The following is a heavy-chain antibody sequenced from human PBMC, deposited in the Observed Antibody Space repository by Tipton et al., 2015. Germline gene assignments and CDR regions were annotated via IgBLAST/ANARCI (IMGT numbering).Heavy chain of an antibody. CDR2: IKPDGSEK. D-gene: IGHD3-3*01. CDR1: GFTFNSYW. V-gene: IGHV3-7*03. J-gene: IGHJ4*02. CDR3: STTLLFVQWFREHRVDY. Sequence: SLRLSCAASGFTFNSYWMNWVRQTPGKGLEWVANIKPDGSEKYSVDSVKGRFTISRDNAKSSVYLQMNSLKTEDTAVYYCSTTLLFVQWFREHRVDYWGQGTLVTVSS.